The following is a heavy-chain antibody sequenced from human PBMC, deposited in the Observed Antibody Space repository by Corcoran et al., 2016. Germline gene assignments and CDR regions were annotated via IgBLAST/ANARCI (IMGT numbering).Heavy chain of an antibody. CDR1: GFTFSTYW. D-gene: IGHD3-22*01. CDR3: ARVEGNYDTSGYSI. V-gene: IGHV3-74*01. J-gene: IGHJ4*02. CDR2: MNSDGSSI. Sequence: EVQLVESGGGLVQPGGSLRLSCAASGFTFSTYWMHWVRQAPGKGLVWVSRMNSDGSSISYADSVKGRFTISRDNTKNTLYLQMNSLRVEETAVYYCARVEGNYDTSGYSIWGQGTLVTGSS.